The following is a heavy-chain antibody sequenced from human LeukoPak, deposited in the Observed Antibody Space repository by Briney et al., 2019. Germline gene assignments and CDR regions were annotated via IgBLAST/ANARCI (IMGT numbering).Heavy chain of an antibody. CDR2: IWSDGTNT. V-gene: IGHV3-33*06. CDR3: AKDAQRGFDYSNSLDK. J-gene: IGHJ4*02. D-gene: IGHD4-11*01. Sequence: PGRSLRLSCATSGFTFSHYGMHWGRQGPRQGLDWVAVIWSDGTNTYYGDPVQGRFTISRDNFQRTVYLQMNSLRAEDTAVYYCAKDAQRGFDYSNSLDKWGQGTLVTVSS. CDR1: GFTFSHYG.